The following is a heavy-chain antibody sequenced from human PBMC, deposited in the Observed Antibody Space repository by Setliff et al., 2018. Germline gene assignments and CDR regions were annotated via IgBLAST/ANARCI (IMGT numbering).Heavy chain of an antibody. J-gene: IGHJ4*02. CDR3: VRVSGNSGMIDY. V-gene: IGHV3-48*01. Sequence: GESLKISCAASGFTFSSYNMDWVRQAPGKGLEWVSYINSRSSTIFYADSVKGRFTISRDNAKNSLYLQMNGLRAEDTAVYYCVRVSGNSGMIDYWGQGTPVTVSS. CDR2: INSRSSTI. CDR1: GFTFSSYN. D-gene: IGHD6-25*01.